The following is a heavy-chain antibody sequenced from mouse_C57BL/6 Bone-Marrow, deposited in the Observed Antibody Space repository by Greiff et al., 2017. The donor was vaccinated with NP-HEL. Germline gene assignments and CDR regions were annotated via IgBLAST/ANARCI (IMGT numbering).Heavy chain of an antibody. CDR2: IWSDGST. V-gene: IGHV2-6-1*01. J-gene: IGHJ3*01. CDR3: ARHAYGSSYWFAY. D-gene: IGHD1-1*01. Sequence: QVQLKESGPGLVAPSQSLSITCTVSGFSLTSYGVHWVRQPPGKGLEWLVVIWSDGSTTYNSALKSRLSISKDNSKSQVFLKMNSLQTDDTAMYYCARHAYGSSYWFAYWGQGTLVTVSA. CDR1: GFSLTSYG.